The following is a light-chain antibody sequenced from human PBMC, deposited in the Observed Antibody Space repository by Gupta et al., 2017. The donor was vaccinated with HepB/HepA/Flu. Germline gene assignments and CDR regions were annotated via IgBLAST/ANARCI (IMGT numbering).Light chain of an antibody. CDR2: GAS. Sequence: DIQMTQSPSSLSASVGDRVTITCRAGQSVATYLHWYQQETGKAPRLLIYGASTLQSGVPPRFSGSGSGTDFTLTISSLQPEDFAIYYCQQSFSTPYTFGQGTXLEI. CDR3: QQSFSTPYT. CDR1: QSVATY. J-gene: IGKJ2*01. V-gene: IGKV1-39*01.